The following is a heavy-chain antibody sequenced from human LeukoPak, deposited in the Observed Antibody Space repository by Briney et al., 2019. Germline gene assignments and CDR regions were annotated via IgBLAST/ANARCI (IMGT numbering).Heavy chain of an antibody. V-gene: IGHV3-23*01. Sequence: PGGSLRLSCAASGFTFSSYAMNWVRQAPGKGLEWVSGVSGTGVGTYYADSVKGRFTISRDNSKNTLYLQMNSLRAEDTAVYYCAKDGLYSYGLAPIDYWGQGTLVTVSS. CDR2: VSGTGVGT. D-gene: IGHD5-18*01. J-gene: IGHJ4*02. CDR1: GFTFSSYA. CDR3: AKDGLYSYGLAPIDY.